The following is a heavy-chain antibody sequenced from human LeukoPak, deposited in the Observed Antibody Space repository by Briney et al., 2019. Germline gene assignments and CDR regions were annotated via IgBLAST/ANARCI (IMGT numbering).Heavy chain of an antibody. Sequence: PGGSLRLSCTASGFTVSSNYMSWVRQAPGKGLEWISVIYSGGSKYNADSEKRRITISRTNTKNTTSLQMNSRRADDTAVYYYGGSAGYCSSTSCYRGFDYWGQGNLATVSS. D-gene: IGHD2-2*02. CDR3: GGSAGYCSSTSCYRGFDY. J-gene: IGHJ4*02. CDR1: GFTVSSNY. CDR2: IYSGGSK. V-gene: IGHV3-66*01.